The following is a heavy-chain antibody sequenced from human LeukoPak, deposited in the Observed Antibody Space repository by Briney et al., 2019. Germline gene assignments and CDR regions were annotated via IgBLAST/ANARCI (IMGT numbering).Heavy chain of an antibody. CDR3: AKDGSWQTRYYFDY. J-gene: IGHJ4*02. D-gene: IGHD6-13*01. CDR1: GFTFDDYA. Sequence: GGSLRLSCAASGFTFDDYAMHWVRQAPGKGLEWVSGISWNSGSIGYADSVKGRFTISRDNAKNSLYLQMNSLRAEDTALYYCAKDGSWQTRYYFDYWGQGTLVTVSS. V-gene: IGHV3-9*01. CDR2: ISWNSGSI.